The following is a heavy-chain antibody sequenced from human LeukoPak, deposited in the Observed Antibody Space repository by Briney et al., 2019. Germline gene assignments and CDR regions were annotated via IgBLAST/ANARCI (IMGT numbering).Heavy chain of an antibody. Sequence: AGGSLRLSCAASGFTFSSYSMNWVRQAPGKGLEWVSSISSSSSHIYYADSVKGRFTISRDNAKNSLYLQMNSLRAEDTAVYYCARGAGHYYGSGSYSPGDYWGQGTLVTVSS. CDR2: ISSSSSHI. CDR3: ARGAGHYYGSGSYSPGDY. CDR1: GFTFSSYS. D-gene: IGHD3-10*01. V-gene: IGHV3-21*01. J-gene: IGHJ4*02.